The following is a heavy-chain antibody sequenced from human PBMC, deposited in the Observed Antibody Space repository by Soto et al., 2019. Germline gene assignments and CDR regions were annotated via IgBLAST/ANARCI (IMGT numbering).Heavy chain of an antibody. CDR3: AHRPSRWELFTD. CDR2: IYWDDDK. D-gene: IGHD1-26*01. Sequence: QITLKESGPTLVKPTQTLTLTCTFSGFSLSTSGVGVGWIRQPPGKALEWLALIYWDDDKRYSPSLKSRLTITKDTSKHQVVLTMTTMDPVDTATYYCAHRPSRWELFTDWGQGTLVTVSS. CDR1: GFSLSTSGVG. V-gene: IGHV2-5*02. J-gene: IGHJ4*02.